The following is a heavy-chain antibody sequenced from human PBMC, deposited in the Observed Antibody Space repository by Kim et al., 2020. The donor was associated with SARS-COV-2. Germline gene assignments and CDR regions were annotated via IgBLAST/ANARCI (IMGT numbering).Heavy chain of an antibody. CDR3: ARDQLYTMRVVVPLGAFDI. V-gene: IGHV4-39*07. J-gene: IGHJ3*02. Sequence: SRVTISVDTSKNQFSLKLSSVTAADTAVYYCARDQLYTMRVVVPLGAFDIWGQGTMVTVSS. D-gene: IGHD3-22*01.